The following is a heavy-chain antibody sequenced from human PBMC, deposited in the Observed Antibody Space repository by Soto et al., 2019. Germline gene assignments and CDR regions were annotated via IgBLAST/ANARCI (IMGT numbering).Heavy chain of an antibody. CDR3: ARAELRFLEWSPYYYYMDV. D-gene: IGHD3-3*01. CDR2: ISAYNGNT. CDR1: GYTFTSYG. V-gene: IGHV1-18*01. Sequence: EASVKVSCKASGYTFTSYGISWVRQAPGQGLEWMGWISAYNGNTNYAQKLQGRVTMTTDTSTSTAYMELRSLRSDDTAVYYCARAELRFLEWSPYYYYMDVWGKGTTVTVSS. J-gene: IGHJ6*03.